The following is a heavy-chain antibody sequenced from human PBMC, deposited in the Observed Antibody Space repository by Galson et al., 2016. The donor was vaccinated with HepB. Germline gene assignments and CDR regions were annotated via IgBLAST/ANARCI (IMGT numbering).Heavy chain of an antibody. J-gene: IGHJ5*02. CDR1: GYTFTDYW. CDR2: IYPGDSDT. V-gene: IGHV5-51*01. Sequence: QSGAEVKKPGESLKISCQGSGYTFTDYWIAWVRQMPGRGLEWMGIIYPGDSDTRYGPSFQGQVTIPADKSISTAYLQCSSLKASDTAMYYCEIRGSDCSNFFYDWLDPWGQGTLVPVSS. D-gene: IGHD2-21*01. CDR3: EIRGSDCSNFFYDWLDP.